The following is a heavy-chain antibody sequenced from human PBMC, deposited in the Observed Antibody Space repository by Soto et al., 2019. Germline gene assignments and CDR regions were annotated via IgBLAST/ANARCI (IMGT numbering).Heavy chain of an antibody. CDR2: ISAYNGNT. CDR1: GYTFTSYG. D-gene: IGHD6-19*01. J-gene: IGHJ5*02. CDR3: AREYSSGWDNWFDP. V-gene: IGHV1-18*01. Sequence: ASGYTFTSYGISWVRQAPGQGLEWMGWISAYNGNTSYAQKLQGRVTMTTDTSTSTAYMELRSLRSDDTAVYYCAREYSSGWDNWFDPWGQGTLVTVSS.